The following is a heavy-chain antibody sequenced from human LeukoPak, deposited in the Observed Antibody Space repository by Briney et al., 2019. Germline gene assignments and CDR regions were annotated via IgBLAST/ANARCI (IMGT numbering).Heavy chain of an antibody. CDR3: VLCTGAYDFFVN. D-gene: IGHD3/OR15-3a*01. CDR1: GFKFTNYW. J-gene: IGHJ4*01. Sequence: GESLKISCKGSGFKFTNYWIGWVRQTPGRGPECMGIIYPGDSDTRYSPSFQGQVAMSVDMSTDTAYLQWSSLRASDTAMYYCVLCTGAYDFFVNWGQGTLVTVSS. V-gene: IGHV5-51*01. CDR2: IYPGDSDT.